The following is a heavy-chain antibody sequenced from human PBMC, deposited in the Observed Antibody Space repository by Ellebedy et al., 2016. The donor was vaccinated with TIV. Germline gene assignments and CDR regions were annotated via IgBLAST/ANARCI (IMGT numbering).Heavy chain of an antibody. J-gene: IGHJ4*02. CDR2: ISWNSGSI. V-gene: IGHV3-9*01. CDR1: GFTFDDYA. CDR3: AKDKGSNWYRGFDY. D-gene: IGHD6-13*01. Sequence: GGSLRLXCAASGFTFDDYAMHWVRQAPGKGLEWVSGISWNSGSIGYADSVKGRFTISRDNAKNSLYLQMNSLRAEDTALYYCAKDKGSNWYRGFDYWGQGTLVTVSS.